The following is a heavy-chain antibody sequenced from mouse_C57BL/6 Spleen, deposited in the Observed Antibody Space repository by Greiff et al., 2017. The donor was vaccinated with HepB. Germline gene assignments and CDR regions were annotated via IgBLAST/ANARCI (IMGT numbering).Heavy chain of an antibody. Sequence: VKLQQSGAELARPGASVKLSCKASGYTFTSYGISWVKQRTGQGLEWIGEIYPRSGNTYYNEKFKGKATLTADKSSSTAYMELRSLTSEDSAVYFCAGIYSFDYWGQGTTLTVSS. V-gene: IGHV1-81*01. CDR1: GYTFTSYG. CDR3: AGIYSFDY. CDR2: IYPRSGNT. J-gene: IGHJ2*01.